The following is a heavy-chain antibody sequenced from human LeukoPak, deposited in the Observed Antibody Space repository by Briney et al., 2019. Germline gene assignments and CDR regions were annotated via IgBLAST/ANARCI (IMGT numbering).Heavy chain of an antibody. J-gene: IGHJ6*03. D-gene: IGHD6-6*01. V-gene: IGHV4-39*07. CDR2: IYYSGST. CDR3: AKAIEEQLVDYYYYMDV. Sequence: PSETLSLTCTVSGGSISSSSYYWGWIRQPPGKGLEWIGSIYYSGSTYYNPSLKSRVTISVDTSKNQFSLKLSSVTAADTAVYYCAKAIEEQLVDYYYYMDVWGKGTTVTVSS. CDR1: GGSISSSSYY.